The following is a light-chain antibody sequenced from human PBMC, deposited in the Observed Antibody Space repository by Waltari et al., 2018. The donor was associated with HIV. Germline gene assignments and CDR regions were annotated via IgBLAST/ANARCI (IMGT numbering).Light chain of an antibody. CDR1: SSNIGSTY. V-gene: IGLV1-47*01. J-gene: IGLJ3*02. CDR3: AAWDDSLSGWV. Sequence: QSVLTQPPSASGTPGQRVTISCSGSSSNIGSTYVHGYQQLPGTAPKLLIYRNNQRPSGVPDRFSGSKSGTSASLAISGLRSEDEADYYCAAWDDSLSGWVFGGGTKLTVL. CDR2: RNN.